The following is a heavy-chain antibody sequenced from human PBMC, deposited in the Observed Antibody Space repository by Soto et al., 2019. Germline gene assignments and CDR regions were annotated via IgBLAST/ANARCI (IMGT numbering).Heavy chain of an antibody. D-gene: IGHD3-10*01. CDR2: ISYDGSNK. CDR3: PPWFGAFDY. Sequence: QVQLVESGGGVVQPGRSLRLSCAASGFTFSSYGMHWVRQAPGKGLEWVAVISYDGSNKYYADSVKGRFTISRDNSKNPFYPKMNSRGAEATAGYYGPPWFGAFDYGGQGPLVTFSS. V-gene: IGHV3-30*03. J-gene: IGHJ4*02. CDR1: GFTFSSYG.